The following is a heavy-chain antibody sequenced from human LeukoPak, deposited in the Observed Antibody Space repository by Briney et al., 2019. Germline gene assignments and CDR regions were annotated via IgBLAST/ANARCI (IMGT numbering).Heavy chain of an antibody. Sequence: SETLSLTCAVYGGSFSGYYWSWIRQPPGKGLEWIGEINHSGSTNYNPSLKSRVTISVDTSKNQFSLKLSSVTAADTAVYYCARLGDGFNTAGGFDYWGQGTLVTVSS. CDR2: INHSGST. V-gene: IGHV4-34*01. J-gene: IGHJ4*02. CDR3: ARLGDGFNTAGGFDY. D-gene: IGHD5-24*01. CDR1: GGSFSGYY.